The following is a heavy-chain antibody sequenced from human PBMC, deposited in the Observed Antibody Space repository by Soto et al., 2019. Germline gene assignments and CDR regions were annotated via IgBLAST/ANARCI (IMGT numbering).Heavy chain of an antibody. D-gene: IGHD6-13*01. CDR2: INHSGST. V-gene: IGHV4-34*01. CDR1: GGSFSGYY. Sequence: SHTLSLTCAVYGGSFSGYYWSGISQPPGKGLEWIGEINHSGSTNYNPSRKSRVTISVDTSKNQFSLKLSSVTAADTAVYYCARHVSGIAAAGTQNWFDPWGQG. CDR3: ARHVSGIAAAGTQNWFDP. J-gene: IGHJ5*02.